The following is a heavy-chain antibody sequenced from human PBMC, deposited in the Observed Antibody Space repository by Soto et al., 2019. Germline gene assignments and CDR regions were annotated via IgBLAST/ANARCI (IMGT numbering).Heavy chain of an antibody. CDR3: ARTTYYYGSGSYDY. J-gene: IGHJ4*02. CDR2: IYYSGST. D-gene: IGHD3-10*01. CDR1: GGSISSYY. Sequence: QVQLQESGPGLVKPSETLSLTCTVSGGSISSYYWSWIRQPPGKGLEWIGYIYYSGSTNYNPSLKSRVTISVDTSKTQFSLKLSSVTAADTAVYYCARTTYYYGSGSYDYWGQGTLVTVSS. V-gene: IGHV4-59*01.